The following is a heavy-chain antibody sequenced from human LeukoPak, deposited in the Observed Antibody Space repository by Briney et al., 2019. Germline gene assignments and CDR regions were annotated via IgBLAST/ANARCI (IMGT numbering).Heavy chain of an antibody. V-gene: IGHV3-21*01. CDR3: ARVGYDDAFDI. D-gene: IGHD3-16*01. J-gene: IGHJ3*02. Sequence: DSMKGRFTISRDNAKNSLYLQMNSLRAEDTAVYYCARVGYDDAFDIWGQGTMVTVSS.